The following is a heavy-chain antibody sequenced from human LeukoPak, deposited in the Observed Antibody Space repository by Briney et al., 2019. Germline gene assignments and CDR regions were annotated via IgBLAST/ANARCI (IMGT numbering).Heavy chain of an antibody. CDR1: GGTFSSYA. CDR2: VIPILGIA. J-gene: IGHJ4*02. V-gene: IGHV1-69*04. D-gene: IGHD3-22*01. Sequence: SVKVSCKASGGTFSSYAISWVRQAPGQGLEWMGRVIPILGIANYAQKFQGRVTITADESTSTAYMELSSLRSEDTAVYYCASPITYDSSGYYSCWGQGILVTVSS. CDR3: ASPITYDSSGYYSC.